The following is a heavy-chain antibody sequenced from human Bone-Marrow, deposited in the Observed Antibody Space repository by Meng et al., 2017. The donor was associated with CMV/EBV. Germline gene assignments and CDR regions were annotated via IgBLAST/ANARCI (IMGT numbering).Heavy chain of an antibody. CDR1: GFTFSSYG. CDR3: AKEYIVVLPASRIFEY. D-gene: IGHD2-2*01. CDR2: IWYDGGNK. V-gene: IGHV3-30*02. Sequence: LSLTCAASGFTFSSYGMHWVRQSPGKGLEWVAFIWYDGGNKYYADSVKGRFTISRDNSKNTLYLQMNSLRAEDTAVYYCAKEYIVVLPASRIFEYWGQGTLVTVSS. J-gene: IGHJ4*02.